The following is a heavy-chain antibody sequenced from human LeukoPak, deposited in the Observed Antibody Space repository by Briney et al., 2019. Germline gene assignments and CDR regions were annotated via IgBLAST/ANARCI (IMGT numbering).Heavy chain of an antibody. CDR3: AKPYYDFWSGQDY. V-gene: IGHV3-30-3*02. D-gene: IGHD3-3*01. Sequence: GGSLRLSCAASGFTFSSYAMHWVRQAPGKGLEWVAVISYDGSNKYYADSVKGRFTISRDNSKNTLYLQMNSLRAEDTAVYYCAKPYYDFWSGQDYWGQGTLVTVSS. J-gene: IGHJ4*02. CDR1: GFTFSSYA. CDR2: ISYDGSNK.